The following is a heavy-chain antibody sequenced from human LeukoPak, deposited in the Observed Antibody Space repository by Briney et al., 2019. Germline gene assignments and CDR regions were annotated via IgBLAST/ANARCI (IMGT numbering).Heavy chain of an antibody. V-gene: IGHV3-23*01. D-gene: IGHD3-3*01. CDR3: AKYDEYYDNRAPYGMDV. Sequence: GGSLRLSCAASGFTFSSYAMSWVRQAPGKGLEWVSAISGSGGSTYYADSVKGRFTISRDNSKNTLYLQMNSLRAEDTAVYYCAKYDEYYDNRAPYGMDVWGQGTTVTVSS. CDR1: GFTFSSYA. CDR2: ISGSGGST. J-gene: IGHJ6*02.